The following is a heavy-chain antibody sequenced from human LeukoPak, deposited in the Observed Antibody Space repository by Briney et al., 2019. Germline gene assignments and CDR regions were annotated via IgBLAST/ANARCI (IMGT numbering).Heavy chain of an antibody. J-gene: IGHJ4*02. V-gene: IGHV3-30*04. Sequence: GGSLPLSCAASGFPFSSHAMHWVRQAPGKGRGGVAVISYDGSNKYYAASVKGRFTISRDNSKNTLYLQMNSLRAEDTAVYYCARDYTHSSGYLGYWGQGTLVTVSS. CDR3: ARDYTHSSGYLGY. CDR1: GFPFSSHA. CDR2: ISYDGSNK. D-gene: IGHD3-22*01.